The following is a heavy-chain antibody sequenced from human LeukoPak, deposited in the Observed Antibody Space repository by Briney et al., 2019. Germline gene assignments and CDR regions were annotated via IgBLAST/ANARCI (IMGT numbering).Heavy chain of an antibody. V-gene: IGHV3-30*18. CDR1: GLTFSSYG. Sequence: GRSLRLSCAASGLTFSSYGMHWVRQAPGKGLEWVAVISYDGSNKYYADSVKGRFTISRDNSKNTLYLQMNSLRAEDTAVYYCAKDNNFLGQWLADYYYGMDVWGQGTTVTVSS. CDR3: AKDNNFLGQWLADYYYGMDV. J-gene: IGHJ6*02. D-gene: IGHD6-19*01. CDR2: ISYDGSNK.